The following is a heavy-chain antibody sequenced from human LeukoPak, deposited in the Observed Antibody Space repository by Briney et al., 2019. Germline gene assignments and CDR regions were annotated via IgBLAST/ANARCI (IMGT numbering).Heavy chain of an antibody. J-gene: IGHJ6*03. CDR2: IYYSGST. D-gene: IGHD5-12*01. Sequence: SETLSLTCTVSGGSISSSSYYWGWIRQPPGKGLEWIGSIYYSGSTYYNPSLKSRVTISVDTSKNQFSLKLSSVTAADTAVYYCARGATRLYYYMDVWGKGTTVTVSS. V-gene: IGHV4-39*07. CDR3: ARGATRLYYYMDV. CDR1: GGSISSSSYY.